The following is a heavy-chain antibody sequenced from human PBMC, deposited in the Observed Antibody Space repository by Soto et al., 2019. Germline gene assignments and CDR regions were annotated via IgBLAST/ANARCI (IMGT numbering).Heavy chain of an antibody. V-gene: IGHV3-48*02. CDR2: ISSSSSTI. CDR3: AKTPRIMITFGGVIDPLDY. J-gene: IGHJ4*02. D-gene: IGHD3-16*02. Sequence: GGPLRLSCAASGFTFSSYSMNWVRQAPGKGLEWVSYISSSSSTIYYVDSVKGRFTISRDNAKNSLYLQMNSLRDEDTAVYYCAKTPRIMITFGGVIDPLDYWGQGTLVTVSS. CDR1: GFTFSSYS.